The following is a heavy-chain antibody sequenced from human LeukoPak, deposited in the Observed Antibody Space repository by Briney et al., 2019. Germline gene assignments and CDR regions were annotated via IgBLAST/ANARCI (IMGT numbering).Heavy chain of an antibody. J-gene: IGHJ4*02. D-gene: IGHD2-21*01. V-gene: IGHV3-74*01. CDR2: INTDGSTT. CDR1: GFTFSNYW. CDR3: ASLKSDN. Sequence: GGSLRISCAASGFTFSNYWMHWVRQAPGKGLVWVSRINTDGSTTNYADAVKGRFTISRDNAKNALYLQMNSLRAEDTAVYYCASLKSDNWGRGTLVSVSS.